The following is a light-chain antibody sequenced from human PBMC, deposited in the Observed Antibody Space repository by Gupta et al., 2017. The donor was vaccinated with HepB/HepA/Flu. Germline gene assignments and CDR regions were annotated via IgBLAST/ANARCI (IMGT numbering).Light chain of an antibody. CDR3: QQRYSTPRT. Sequence: DIQMTQSPSSLSASVGDRVTITCRASQSISSYLNWYQQKPGKAPKLLIYAASSLQSGVPSSFSGSGSGTDFTLTISRLQPEDFANYYCQQRYSTPRTFGQGTLLDIK. CDR1: QSISSY. V-gene: IGKV1-39*01. J-gene: IGKJ5*01. CDR2: AAS.